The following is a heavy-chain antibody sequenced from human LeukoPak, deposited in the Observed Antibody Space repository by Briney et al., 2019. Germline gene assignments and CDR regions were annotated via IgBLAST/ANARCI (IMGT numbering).Heavy chain of an antibody. CDR2: IYYSGST. Sequence: SETLSLTCTVSGGSMSSYYWSWIRQPPGKGLEWIGYIYYSGSTNYNPSLKSRVTISVDTSKNQFSLKLSSVTAADTAVYYCAREDYGDYPTLFDYWGQGTLVTVSS. V-gene: IGHV4-59*01. J-gene: IGHJ4*02. CDR3: AREDYGDYPTLFDY. CDR1: GGSMSSYY. D-gene: IGHD4-17*01.